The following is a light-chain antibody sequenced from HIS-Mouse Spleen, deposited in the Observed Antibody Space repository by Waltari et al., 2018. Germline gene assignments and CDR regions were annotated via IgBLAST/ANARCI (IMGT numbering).Light chain of an antibody. CDR3: QQLYSYPPT. J-gene: IGKJ1*01. CDR2: AAS. Sequence: IQLTQSPSFLSASVGDRVTITCRDSQGISSYLAWYQQKPGKAPKLRIYAASTLQSGVPSRFSGSGSGTEFTLTISSLQPEDFATYYCQQLYSYPPTFGQGTKVEIK. V-gene: IGKV1-9*01. CDR1: QGISSY.